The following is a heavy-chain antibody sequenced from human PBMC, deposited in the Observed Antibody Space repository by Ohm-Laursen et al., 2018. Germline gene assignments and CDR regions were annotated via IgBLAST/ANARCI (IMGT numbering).Heavy chain of an antibody. D-gene: IGHD3-22*01. CDR1: GFTVSSNY. J-gene: IGHJ3*02. CDR2: IYSGGST. CDR3: ARDRNYYDSSGYYQGAFDI. V-gene: IGHV3-53*01. Sequence: SLRLSCSASGFTVSSNYMSWVRQAPGKGLEWVSVIYSGGSTYYADSVKGRFTISRDNSKNTLYLQMNSLRAEDTAVYYCARDRNYYDSSGYYQGAFDIWGQGTMVTVSS.